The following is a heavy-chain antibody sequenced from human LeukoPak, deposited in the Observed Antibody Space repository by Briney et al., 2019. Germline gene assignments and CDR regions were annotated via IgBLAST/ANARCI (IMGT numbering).Heavy chain of an antibody. CDR3: AKDSTTLTLTFDY. CDR1: GFTFSSFG. D-gene: IGHD4-11*01. J-gene: IGHJ4*02. V-gene: IGHV3-30*18. Sequence: PGGSLRLSCAASGFTFSSFGMHWVRQAPGKGLEWVAVISFDGSNKYYADSVKGRFTIPRDNSKNTLYLQMNSLKSEDTAVYYCAKDSTTLTLTFDYWGQGTLVTVSS. CDR2: ISFDGSNK.